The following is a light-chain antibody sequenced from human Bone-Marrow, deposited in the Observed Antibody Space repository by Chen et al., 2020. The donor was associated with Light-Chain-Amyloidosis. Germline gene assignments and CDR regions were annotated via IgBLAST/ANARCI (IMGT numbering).Light chain of an antibody. CDR3: QSADSSGTYEVI. V-gene: IGLV3-25*03. CDR1: DLPTKY. Sequence: SYELTQPPSVSLSPGQTPRITCSGDDLPTKYAYWYQQKPGQAPVLVIHRDTERPSGMSERFSGSSSGTTATWTISGVQAEDEADYHCQSADSSGTYEVIFGGGTKLTVL. CDR2: RDT. J-gene: IGLJ2*01.